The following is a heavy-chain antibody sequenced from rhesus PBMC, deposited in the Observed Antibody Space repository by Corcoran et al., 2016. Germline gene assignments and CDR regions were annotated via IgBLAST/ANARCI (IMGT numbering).Heavy chain of an antibody. D-gene: IGHD3-28*01. CDR2: IFGDGGST. V-gene: IGHV4-147*01. CDR3: GRGRVVNDRGLDS. Sequence: QVQLQESGPGLVKSSETLSLTCAVSGAFVNSNSWTWIRQPPGKGLEWIGRIFGDGGSTSYTPSLPRRVTFSRDTSKNQFSLKLNSVTAADTAVYYCGRGRVVNDRGLDSWGQGVLVTVSS. CDR1: GAFVNSNS. J-gene: IGHJ4*01.